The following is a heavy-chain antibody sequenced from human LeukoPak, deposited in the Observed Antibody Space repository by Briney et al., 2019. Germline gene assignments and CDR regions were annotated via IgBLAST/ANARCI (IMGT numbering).Heavy chain of an antibody. CDR3: AKNTSGTYLDY. J-gene: IGHJ4*02. Sequence: GGSLRLSCAASGFTFSSYAMTWVRQAPGKGLEWVSSISTGGVSTNYAVSVKGRFTISRDNSKTMVYLQMNSLRAEDTAVYYCAKNTSGTYLDYWGQGILVTVSS. V-gene: IGHV3-23*01. CDR1: GFTFSSYA. CDR2: ISTGGVST. D-gene: IGHD1-26*01.